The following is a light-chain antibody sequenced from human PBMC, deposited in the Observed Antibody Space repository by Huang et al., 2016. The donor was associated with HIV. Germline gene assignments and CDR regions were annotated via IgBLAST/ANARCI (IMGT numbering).Light chain of an antibody. J-gene: IGKJ1*01. V-gene: IGKV4-1*01. CDR1: QSVYSSSTSKDY. CDR3: QQYYSSPQT. CDR2: WGS. Sequence: DIIMTQSPDSLAVSLGERATLNCRSSQSVYSSSTSKDYMAWFQQKPGQPPRLRLFWGSTREAGVPDRFSGSGSGTHFTLTIANLEAEDAAIYYCQQYYSSPQTFGQGTRVEVK.